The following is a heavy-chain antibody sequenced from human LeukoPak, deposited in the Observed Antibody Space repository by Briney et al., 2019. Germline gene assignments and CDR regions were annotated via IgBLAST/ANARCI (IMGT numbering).Heavy chain of an antibody. CDR1: GYTFTKYA. Sequence: ASVKVSCKASGYTFTKYAISWVRQAPGQGLEWMGWISPYNGDTNYPHKLQGRVTMTADTSTSTASMELRSLRSDDTAVYYCAREESQEVTYYDVLTGETSNSYYYYCMDVWGKGTTVTVSS. V-gene: IGHV1-18*01. D-gene: IGHD3-9*01. CDR2: ISPYNGDT. CDR3: AREESQEVTYYDVLTGETSNSYYYYCMDV. J-gene: IGHJ6*03.